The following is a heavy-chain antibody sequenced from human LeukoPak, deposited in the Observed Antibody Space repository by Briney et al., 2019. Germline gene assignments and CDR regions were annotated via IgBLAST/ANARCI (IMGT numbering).Heavy chain of an antibody. Sequence: GGSLRLSCAASGFTFSSYEMNWVRQAPGKGLEWVAVISYDGSNKYYADSVKGRFTISRDNSKNTLYLQINSLRAEDTAVYFCAKDRLGGPYFFHYWGQGTLVTVSS. D-gene: IGHD3-16*01. V-gene: IGHV3-30*04. CDR3: AKDRLGGPYFFHY. CDR1: GFTFSSYE. J-gene: IGHJ4*02. CDR2: ISYDGSNK.